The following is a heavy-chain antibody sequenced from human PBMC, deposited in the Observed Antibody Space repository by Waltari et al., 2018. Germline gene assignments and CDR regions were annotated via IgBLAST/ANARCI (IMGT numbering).Heavy chain of an antibody. D-gene: IGHD1-26*01. CDR2: IWYDGSNK. J-gene: IGHJ3*02. CDR3: ARILVGAHYDAFDI. CDR1: GFTFSSYG. Sequence: QVQLVESGGGVVQPGRSLRLSCAASGFTFSSYGMHWVRQAPGKGLEWVAVIWYDGSNKYYADSVKGRFTISRDNSKNTLYLQMNSLRAEDTAVYYCARILVGAHYDAFDIWGQGTMVIVSS. V-gene: IGHV3-33*01.